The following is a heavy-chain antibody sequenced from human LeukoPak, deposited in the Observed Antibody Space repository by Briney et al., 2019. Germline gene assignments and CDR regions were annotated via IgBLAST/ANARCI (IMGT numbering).Heavy chain of an antibody. J-gene: IGHJ6*03. CDR1: GFTFSSYG. CDR2: IRYDGSNK. CDR3: AKDGNIVVVPAAYYYYYMDV. V-gene: IGHV3-30*02. D-gene: IGHD2-2*01. Sequence: GGSLRLSSAASGFTFSSYGMHWVRQAPGKGLEWVAFIRYDGSNKYYADSVKGRFTISRDNSKNTLYLQMNSLRAEDTAVYYCAKDGNIVVVPAAYYYYYMDVWGKGTTVTVSS.